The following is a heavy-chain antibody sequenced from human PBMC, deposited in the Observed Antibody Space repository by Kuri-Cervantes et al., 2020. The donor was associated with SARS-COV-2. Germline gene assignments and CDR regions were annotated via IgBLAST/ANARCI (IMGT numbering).Heavy chain of an antibody. V-gene: IGHV3-30*02. CDR2: IRYDGSNK. CDR1: GFTFSSYA. D-gene: IGHD1-1*01. CDR3: ARAKGTTYFLDY. Sequence: GGSLRLSCEASGFTFSSYAMHWVRQAPGKGLEWVAFIRYDGSNKYYADSVKGRFTISRDNSKNTLYLQMNSLRAEDTAVYYCARAKGTTYFLDYWGQGTLVTVSS. J-gene: IGHJ4*02.